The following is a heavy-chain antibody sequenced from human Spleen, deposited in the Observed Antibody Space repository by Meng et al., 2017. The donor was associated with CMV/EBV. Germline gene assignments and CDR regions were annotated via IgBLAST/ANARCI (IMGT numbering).Heavy chain of an antibody. CDR1: GLTFSSYW. CDR2: IINDGRGT. D-gene: IGHD3-3*01. CDR3: AGFGVTITNALDV. Sequence: GESLKISCAASGLTFSSYWMHWVRQAPGKGLVWVSRIINDGRGTNYADSVKGRFTISRDNAKNTLYLHISGLRVEDTAVYYCAGFGVTITNALDVWGQGTTVTVSS. V-gene: IGHV3-74*01. J-gene: IGHJ6*02.